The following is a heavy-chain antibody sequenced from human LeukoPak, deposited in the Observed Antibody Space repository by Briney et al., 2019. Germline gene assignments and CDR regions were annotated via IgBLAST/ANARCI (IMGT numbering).Heavy chain of an antibody. J-gene: IGHJ4*02. D-gene: IGHD6-6*01. CDR1: GYTFTDNY. CDR3: ARGGYSRIAARLH. V-gene: IGHV1-2*02. Sequence: ASVKVSCKSSGYTFTDNYMQWVRQAPRQGLEWMGWINPNSGGTNYAQKFQGRVTMTRDTSISTAYMELSRLTSDDTAVYYCARGGYSRIAARLHWGQGTLVTVSS. CDR2: INPNSGGT.